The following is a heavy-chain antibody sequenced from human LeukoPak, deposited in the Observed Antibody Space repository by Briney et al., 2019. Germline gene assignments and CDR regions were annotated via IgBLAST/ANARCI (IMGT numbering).Heavy chain of an antibody. D-gene: IGHD6-19*01. CDR1: GYTFTSYG. J-gene: IGHJ3*02. CDR2: ISAYNGNT. CDR3: ARSSSGYVRGAFDI. Sequence: ASVTVSCTASGYTFTSYGISWVRQAPGQGLEWMGWISAYNGNTNYAQKLQGRVTMTTDTSTSTAYMELRSLRSDDTAVYYCARSSSGYVRGAFDIWGQGTMVTVSS. V-gene: IGHV1-18*01.